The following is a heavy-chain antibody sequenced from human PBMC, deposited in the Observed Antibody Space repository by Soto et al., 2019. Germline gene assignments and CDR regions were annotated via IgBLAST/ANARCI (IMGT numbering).Heavy chain of an antibody. Sequence: ASETLSLTCAVSGGSISSGGYSWSWIRQPPGKGLEWIGYIYHSGSTYYNPSLKSRVTISVDRSKNQFSLRLSSVTAADTAVYYCARAGGDDAFDIWGQGTMVTV. CDR2: IYHSGST. CDR1: GGSISSGGYS. CDR3: ARAGGDDAFDI. D-gene: IGHD2-21*01. V-gene: IGHV4-30-2*01. J-gene: IGHJ3*02.